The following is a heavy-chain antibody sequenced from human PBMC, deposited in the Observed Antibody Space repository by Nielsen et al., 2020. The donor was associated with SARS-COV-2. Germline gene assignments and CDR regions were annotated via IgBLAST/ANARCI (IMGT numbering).Heavy chain of an antibody. J-gene: IGHJ6*02. V-gene: IGHV4-34*01. CDR3: ARDRIPLTTYYYYGMDV. D-gene: IGHD3-22*01. CDR1: GGSFSGYY. Sequence: SETLSLTCAVYGGSFSGYYWSWIRQPPGKGLEWIGEINHSGSTNYNPSLKSRVTISVDTSKNQFSLRLSSVTAADTAVYYCARDRIPLTTYYYYGMDVWGQGTTVTVS. CDR2: INHSGST.